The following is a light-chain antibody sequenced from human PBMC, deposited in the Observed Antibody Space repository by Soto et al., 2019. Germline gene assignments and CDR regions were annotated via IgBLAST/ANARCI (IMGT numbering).Light chain of an antibody. CDR3: QQYASAPFS. V-gene: IGKV3-15*01. Sequence: VMTQAPATLSVSPGERATLSCRASQTINNNVAWYQLKDGQVPRLVIYGASTRATDIPARFSGSGSGTDFTLTINRLEPEDSAVYYCQQYASAPFSLGPGTKVDIK. CDR1: QTINNN. CDR2: GAS. J-gene: IGKJ3*01.